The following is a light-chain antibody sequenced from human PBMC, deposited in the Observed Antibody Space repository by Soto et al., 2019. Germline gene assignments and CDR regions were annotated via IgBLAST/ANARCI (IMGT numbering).Light chain of an antibody. Sequence: DIQMTQSPSSLSVSVVDRVTITCQASQDISNFLNWYQQKPGKAPKVLIYDASTLETGVPSRFSGGGSGTDFTFTISSLQPEDIATYHCQQYDSLPITFGQGTRLEIK. CDR1: QDISNF. CDR3: QQYDSLPIT. J-gene: IGKJ5*01. CDR2: DAS. V-gene: IGKV1-33*01.